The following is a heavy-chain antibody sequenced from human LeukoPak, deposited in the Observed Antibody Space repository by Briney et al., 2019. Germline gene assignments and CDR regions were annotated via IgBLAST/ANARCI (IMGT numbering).Heavy chain of an antibody. D-gene: IGHD6-13*01. Sequence: SETLSLTCTVSAGSIRNNAFSWGWVRQSQGKGLEWIGSISDSGTTYYSPSLKTRVSIPVDTSKNQFSLKLTSVTAADTAIYYCARGAAAFDWGQGSLVTVSS. CDR2: ISDSGTT. CDR3: ARGAAAFD. CDR1: AGSIRNNAFS. J-gene: IGHJ4*02. V-gene: IGHV4-39*07.